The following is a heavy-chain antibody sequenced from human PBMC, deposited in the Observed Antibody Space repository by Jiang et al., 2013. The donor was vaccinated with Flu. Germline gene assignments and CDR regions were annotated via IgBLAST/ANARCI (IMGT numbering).Heavy chain of an antibody. CDR1: GGSISSSSYY. V-gene: IGHV4-39*01. CDR2: IYYSGST. Sequence: GPGLVKPSETLSLTCTVSGGSISSSSYYWGWIRQPPGKGLEWIGSIYYSGSTYYNPSLKSRVTISVDTSKNQFSLKLSSVTAADTAVYYCARHLGYSSGWDPYFDYWGQGTLVTVSS. J-gene: IGHJ4*02. D-gene: IGHD6-19*01. CDR3: ARHLGYSSGWDPYFDY.